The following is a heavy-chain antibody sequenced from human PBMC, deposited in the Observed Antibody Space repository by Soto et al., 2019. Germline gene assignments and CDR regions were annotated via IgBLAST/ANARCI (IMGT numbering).Heavy chain of an antibody. Sequence: GGSLRLSCAASGFTFSSYEMNWVRQAPGKGLEWLSYISGSGTIILYADSVKGRFTISRDNSKNTLYLQMNSLRAEDTAVYYCARETRSGFRRYFDYWGQGTLVTVSS. CDR2: ISGSGTII. J-gene: IGHJ4*02. V-gene: IGHV3-48*03. CDR1: GFTFSSYE. CDR3: ARETRSGFRRYFDY. D-gene: IGHD3-16*02.